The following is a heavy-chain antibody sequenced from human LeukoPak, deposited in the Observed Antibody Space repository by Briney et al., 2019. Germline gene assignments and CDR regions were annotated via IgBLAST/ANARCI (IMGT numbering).Heavy chain of an antibody. CDR1: EFMFSDYW. CDR3: ATYDNWVAGDV. J-gene: IGHJ6*02. V-gene: IGHV3-7*01. Sequence: GGSLRLSCAASEFMFSDYWMSWVRQAPGKGPEWVASINKDGSEEDYADSVKGRFTVSRDNDKNSLFLQMNNLRVEDTAIYYCATYDNWVAGDVWGQGTTVSVSS. D-gene: IGHD1-1*01. CDR2: INKDGSEE.